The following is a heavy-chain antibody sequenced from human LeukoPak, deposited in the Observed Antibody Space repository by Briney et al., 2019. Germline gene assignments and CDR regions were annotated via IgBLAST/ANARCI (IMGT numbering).Heavy chain of an antibody. V-gene: IGHV1-69*05. Sequence: SVKVSCKASGGTFSSYTISWVRQAPGQGLEWMGGIIPNFGTPNYAQKLQGRVTMTTDTSTSTAYMELRSLRSDDTAVYFCARVEGPSIFGVVDYWGPGTLVTVSS. D-gene: IGHD3-3*01. CDR1: GGTFSSYT. CDR3: ARVEGPSIFGVVDY. J-gene: IGHJ4*02. CDR2: IIPNFGTP.